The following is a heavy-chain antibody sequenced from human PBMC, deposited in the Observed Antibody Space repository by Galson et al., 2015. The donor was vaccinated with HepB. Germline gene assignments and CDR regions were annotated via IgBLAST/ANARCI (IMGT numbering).Heavy chain of an antibody. V-gene: IGHV1-2*06. CDR1: GYTFTGSY. Sequence: SVKVSCKASGYTFTGSYMHWVRQAPGQGLEWMGRINPNSGGTNYAQKFQGRVTMTRDTSISTAYMELSRLRSDDTAVYYCARPPRYDYVWGRTPQDAFDIWGQGTMVTVSS. D-gene: IGHD3-16*01. J-gene: IGHJ3*02. CDR2: INPNSGGT. CDR3: ARPPRYDYVWGRTPQDAFDI.